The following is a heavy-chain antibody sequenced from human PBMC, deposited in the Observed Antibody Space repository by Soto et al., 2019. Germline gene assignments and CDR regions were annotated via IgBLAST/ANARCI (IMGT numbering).Heavy chain of an antibody. V-gene: IGHV3-30-3*01. Sequence: PGGSLRLSCAASGFTFSSYAMHWVRQAPGKGLEWVAVISYDGSNKYYADSVKGRFTISRDNSKNTLYLQMNSLRAEDTAVYYCASTPPYYYDSSGFDYWGQGTLVTVSS. CDR3: ASTPPYYYDSSGFDY. J-gene: IGHJ4*02. CDR2: ISYDGSNK. D-gene: IGHD3-22*01. CDR1: GFTFSSYA.